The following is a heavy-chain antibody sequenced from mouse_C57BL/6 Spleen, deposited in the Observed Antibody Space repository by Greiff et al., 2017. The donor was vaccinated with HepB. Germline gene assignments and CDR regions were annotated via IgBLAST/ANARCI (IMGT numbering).Heavy chain of an antibody. Sequence: EVQVVESGAELVKPGASVKLSCTASGFNIKDYYMHWVKQRTEQGLEWIGRIDPEDGETKYAPKFQGKATITADTSSNTAYLQLSSLPSEDTAVYYCAPYYYGSSYFDYWGQGTTLTVSS. V-gene: IGHV14-2*01. J-gene: IGHJ2*01. D-gene: IGHD1-1*01. CDR1: GFNIKDYY. CDR3: APYYYGSSYFDY. CDR2: IDPEDGET.